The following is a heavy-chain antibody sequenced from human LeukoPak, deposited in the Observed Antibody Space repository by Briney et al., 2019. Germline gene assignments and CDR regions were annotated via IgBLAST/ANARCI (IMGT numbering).Heavy chain of an antibody. D-gene: IGHD2-2*01. CDR3: ARDADIAVLSAKIWYDAYDL. CDR1: GFTFNNYW. V-gene: IGHV3-7*01. CDR2: INQTESHK. Sequence: GGSLRLSCAASGFTFNNYWMTWVRQAPGKGLEWVANINQTESHKSYVDSVKGRFTISRDNAKNSLYLQMNSLRAEDTAVYYCARDADIAVLSAKIWYDAYDLWGQGTMVTVSS. J-gene: IGHJ3*01.